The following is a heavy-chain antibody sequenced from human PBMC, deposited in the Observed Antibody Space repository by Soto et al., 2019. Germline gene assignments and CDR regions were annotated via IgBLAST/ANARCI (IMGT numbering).Heavy chain of an antibody. Sequence: ASVKASCKASGDTFTSYYMHWVRQAPGQGLEWMGIINPSGGSTSYAQKFQGRVTMTRDTSTSTVYMELSSLRSEDTAVYYCARDLYDSSGYPQYYFDYWGQGTLVTVSS. D-gene: IGHD3-22*01. V-gene: IGHV1-46*01. CDR3: ARDLYDSSGYPQYYFDY. J-gene: IGHJ4*02. CDR2: INPSGGST. CDR1: GDTFTSYY.